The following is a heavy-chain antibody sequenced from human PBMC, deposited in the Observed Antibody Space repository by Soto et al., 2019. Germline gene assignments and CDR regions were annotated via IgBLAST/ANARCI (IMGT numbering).Heavy chain of an antibody. Sequence: QLQLVQSGPEVREPGSSVKVSCKASGGTFSSYTVIWVRQAPGQGLEWMGGITPTLNIAKYAETFQGRVTITADESTSTVNMHLSSLRSEDTAVYFCARGYYSGSNPSSFDYWGQGTLVAVSS. D-gene: IGHD1-26*01. CDR2: ITPTLNIA. CDR1: GGTFSSYT. CDR3: ARGYYSGSNPSSFDY. J-gene: IGHJ4*02. V-gene: IGHV1-69*01.